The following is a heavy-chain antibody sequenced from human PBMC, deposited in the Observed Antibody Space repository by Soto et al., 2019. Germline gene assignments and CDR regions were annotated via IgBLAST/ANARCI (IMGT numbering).Heavy chain of an antibody. CDR3: STVDN. CDR1: GFSFRNAW. CDR2: IKSKTDGATT. V-gene: IGHV3-15*07. J-gene: IGHJ4*02. Sequence: ESGGGLVKPGGSLILSCAASGFSFRNAWMNWVRQAPGKGLEWVGRIKSKTDGATTDYAAPVTGRFTISRDDSKNTLYLQMNSLKTEDTAVYYCSTVDNWGQGTLVTVSS.